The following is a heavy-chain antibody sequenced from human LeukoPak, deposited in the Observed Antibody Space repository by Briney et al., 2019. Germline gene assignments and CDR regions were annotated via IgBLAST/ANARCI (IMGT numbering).Heavy chain of an antibody. Sequence: SETLSLTCAVYGGSFSGYYWSWIRQPPGKGLAWIGEVNHSGSTNYNPSLKSRVTISLDTSKNQFSLKLNSVTAADTAVYCCARGGCTTGYCDATFYYWGQGNLGTLSS. J-gene: IGHJ4*02. CDR1: GGSFSGYY. D-gene: IGHD2-8*01. CDR3: ARGGCTTGYCDATFYY. CDR2: VNHSGST. V-gene: IGHV4-34*01.